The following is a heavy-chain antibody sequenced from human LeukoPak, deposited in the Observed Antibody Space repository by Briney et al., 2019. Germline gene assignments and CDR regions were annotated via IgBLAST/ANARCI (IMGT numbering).Heavy chain of an antibody. D-gene: IGHD6-13*01. J-gene: IGHJ4*02. Sequence: GGSLRLSCAASGFTFSSYAMSWVRQAPGKGLEWVSAISGSGGSTYYADSVKGRFTVSRDNSKNTLYLQMNSLRADDTAVYYCAKDRPTVYSSSWLHFLDSWGQGTLVTVSS. CDR2: ISGSGGST. CDR1: GFTFSSYA. CDR3: AKDRPTVYSSSWLHFLDS. V-gene: IGHV3-23*01.